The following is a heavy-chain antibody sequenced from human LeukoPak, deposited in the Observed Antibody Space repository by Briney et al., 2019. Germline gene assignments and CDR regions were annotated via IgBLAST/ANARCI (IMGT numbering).Heavy chain of an antibody. D-gene: IGHD3-9*01. CDR1: GFTFSDYY. V-gene: IGHV3-11*01. Sequence: GGSLRLSCAASGFTFSDYYMSWIRQAPGKGLGWVSYISSSGSTIYYADSVKGRFTISRDNAKNSLYLQMNSLRAEDTAVYYCARGPPYYDILTGYSPDYFDYWGQGTLVTVSS. CDR3: ARGPPYYDILTGYSPDYFDY. J-gene: IGHJ4*02. CDR2: ISSSGSTI.